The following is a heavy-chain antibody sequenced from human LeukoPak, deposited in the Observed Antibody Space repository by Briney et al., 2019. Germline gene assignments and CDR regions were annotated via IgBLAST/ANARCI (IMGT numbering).Heavy chain of an antibody. V-gene: IGHV3-21*06. D-gene: IGHD2-2*01. Sequence: GGSLRLSCAASGFTFSSYSMNWVRQAPGKGLEWVSSISSSSGYIYYADSVKGRFTISRDNAKNSLYLPMNSLRAEDTAVYFCARKDCSSASCSASHYYRYYMDVWGEGTTVTVSS. CDR3: ARKDCSSASCSASHYYRYYMDV. CDR1: GFTFSSYS. J-gene: IGHJ6*03. CDR2: ISSSSGYI.